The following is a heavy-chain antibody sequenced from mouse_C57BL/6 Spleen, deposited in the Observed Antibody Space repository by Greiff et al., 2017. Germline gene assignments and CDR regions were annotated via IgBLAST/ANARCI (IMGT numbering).Heavy chain of an antibody. J-gene: IGHJ3*01. CDR3: ARSGFAWFAY. Sequence: EVQLQQSGPELVKPGASVKMSCKASGYTFTDYNMHWVKQSHGKSLEWIGYINPNNGGTSYNQKFKGKATLTANNSSSPAYMELSSLTSEDSAVYYCARSGFAWFAYWGQGTLVTVSA. CDR1: GYTFTDYN. V-gene: IGHV1-22*01. D-gene: IGHD3-1*01. CDR2: INPNNGGT.